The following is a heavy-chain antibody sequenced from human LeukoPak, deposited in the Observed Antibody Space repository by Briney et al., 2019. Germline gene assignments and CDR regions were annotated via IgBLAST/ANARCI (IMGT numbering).Heavy chain of an antibody. D-gene: IGHD3-10*01. J-gene: IGHJ6*03. V-gene: IGHV3-7*01. CDR1: GFTFSSYW. CDR2: IKQDGSEK. Sequence: GGSLRLSCAASGFTFSSYWMSWVRQAPGKGLEWVANIKQDGSEKYYVDSVKGRFTISRDNAKNSLYLQMNSLRAEDTAVYYCARGEVWYYGSGSYYYYYYMDVWGKGTTVTISS. CDR3: ARGEVWYYGSGSYYYYYYMDV.